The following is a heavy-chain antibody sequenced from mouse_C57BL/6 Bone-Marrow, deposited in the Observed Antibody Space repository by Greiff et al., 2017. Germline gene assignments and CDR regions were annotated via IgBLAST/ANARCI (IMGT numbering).Heavy chain of an antibody. D-gene: IGHD1-1*01. CDR3: AKEGIYYYGSSDGYLDV. CDR1: GYTFTDYY. V-gene: IGHV1-26*01. Sequence: EVQLQQSGPELVKPGASVKISCKASGYTFTDYYMNWVQQSHGKSLEWIGDINPNNGGTSYNQKFKGKATLTVDKSSSTAYMELRSLTSEDSAVYYCAKEGIYYYGSSDGYLDVWGTGTTVTVSS. J-gene: IGHJ1*03. CDR2: INPNNGGT.